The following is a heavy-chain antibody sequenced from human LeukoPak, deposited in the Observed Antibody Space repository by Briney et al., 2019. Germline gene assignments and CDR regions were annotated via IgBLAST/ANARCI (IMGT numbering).Heavy chain of an antibody. CDR1: GFTVSSNY. J-gene: IGHJ4*02. CDR2: ISSSGGST. V-gene: IGHV3-23*01. Sequence: PGGSLRLSCAASGFTVSSNYMSWVRQAPGKGLEWVSTISSSGGSTYYADSVKGRFTISRDSSKNTLYLQMNSLRAEDTAVYYCAKDYRYYYDNVGTSPFDYWGQGTLITVSS. D-gene: IGHD3-22*01. CDR3: AKDYRYYYDNVGTSPFDY.